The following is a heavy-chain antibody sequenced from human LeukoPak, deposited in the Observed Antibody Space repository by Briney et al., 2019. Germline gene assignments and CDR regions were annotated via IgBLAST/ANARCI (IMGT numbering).Heavy chain of an antibody. CDR2: INPNSGGT. D-gene: IGHD2-2*01. CDR3: ARGDCSSTICYSPMDV. V-gene: IGHV1-2*02. Sequence: RGASVKVSCKASGYTFTGYYMHWVRQAPGQGLEWMGWINPNSGGTNYAQKFQGRVTMTRDTSISTAYMELSRLRSDDTAVYYCARGDCSSTICYSPMDVWGKGTTVTVSS. J-gene: IGHJ6*03. CDR1: GYTFTGYY.